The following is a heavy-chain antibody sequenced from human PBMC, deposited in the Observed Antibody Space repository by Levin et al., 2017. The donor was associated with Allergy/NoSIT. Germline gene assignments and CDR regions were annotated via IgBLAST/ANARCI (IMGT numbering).Heavy chain of an antibody. CDR2: IYHSGNT. J-gene: IGHJ5*02. Sequence: SETLSLTCAVSGGSISTSNWWSWVRQPPGKALEWLGEIYHSGNTNYKPSLKSRVTISVDKSKNQFSLKLSSVTAADTAVYYCARGRNDYGDYLWFDPWGQGTLVTVSS. CDR3: ARGRNDYGDYLWFDP. CDR1: GGSISTSNW. D-gene: IGHD4-17*01. V-gene: IGHV4-4*02.